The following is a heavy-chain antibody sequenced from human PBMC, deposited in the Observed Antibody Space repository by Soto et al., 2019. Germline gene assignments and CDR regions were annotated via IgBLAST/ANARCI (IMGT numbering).Heavy chain of an antibody. CDR2: ISTTSGNT. V-gene: IGHV1-18*01. CDR3: ADCALDF. J-gene: IGHJ4*02. D-gene: IGHD2-21*02. Sequence: XSVKVSCKASGYTFSSYSINWVRQAPGQGLEWMAWISTTSGNTHYAERVQGRVTVTLDKSARTAFMEMWGLTSDDTAVYFCADCALDFWGQGALVTVSS. CDR1: GYTFSSYS.